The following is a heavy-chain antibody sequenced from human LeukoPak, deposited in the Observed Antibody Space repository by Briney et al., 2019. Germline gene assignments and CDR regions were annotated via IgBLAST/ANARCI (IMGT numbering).Heavy chain of an antibody. CDR2: FDPEDGET. J-gene: IGHJ4*02. CDR3: ATRNDTYYYDRGLYFDY. CDR1: GYTLTELS. Sequence: ASVKVSCKVSGYTLTELSMHWVRQAPGKGLEWMGGFDPEDGETIYAQKFQGRVSMTEDTSTDTAYMELSSLRSEDTAVYYCATRNDTYYYDRGLYFDYWGQGTLVTVSS. D-gene: IGHD3-22*01. V-gene: IGHV1-24*01.